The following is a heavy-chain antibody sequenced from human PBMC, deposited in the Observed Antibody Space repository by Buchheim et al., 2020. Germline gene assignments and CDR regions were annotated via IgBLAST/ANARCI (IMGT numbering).Heavy chain of an antibody. D-gene: IGHD1-1*01. J-gene: IGHJ4*02. CDR1: GFTFRASW. Sequence: EVQLVESGGGLVLPGGSLRLACAGSGFTFRASWMHWVRQAPGKGLVWVSRINQDGRTTNYAESVRGRFRISRDNAKNTGYLEMNSLRVEDTALYYCSREFGGNDDYWGQGSL. CDR3: SREFGGNDDY. CDR2: INQDGRTT. V-gene: IGHV3-74*01.